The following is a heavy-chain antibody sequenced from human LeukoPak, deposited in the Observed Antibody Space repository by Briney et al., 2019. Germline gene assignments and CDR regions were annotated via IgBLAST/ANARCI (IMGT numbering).Heavy chain of an antibody. CDR3: ARDAGKTTIFGLEWRDGDWFDP. CDR1: GGSISRDY. J-gene: IGHJ5*02. CDR2: ICRGWKT. D-gene: IGHD3/OR15-3a*01. Sequence: AASLSLTWSASGGSISRDYLSWIRQSPGKGLDWVWSICRGWKTDYNPSLKSRVTISVDTSKNQFSLKLSSVAAADTAVYYCARDAGKTTIFGLEWRDGDWFDPWGQGTLVTVSS. V-gene: IGHV4-4*08.